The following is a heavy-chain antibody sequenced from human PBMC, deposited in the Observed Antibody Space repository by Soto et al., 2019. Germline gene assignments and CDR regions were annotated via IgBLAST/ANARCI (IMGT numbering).Heavy chain of an antibody. J-gene: IGHJ6*02. V-gene: IGHV3-30*18. CDR1: GFTFSSYG. D-gene: IGHD3-16*01. Sequence: QVQLVESGGGVVQPGRSLRLSCAASGFTFSSYGMHWVRQAPGKGLEWGAVISYDGSNRDYADSVKGRFTISRDNXKXXLYLPMNSLRAEDTAVSYCAKGGRGADYDHCGMVVWGQGTTVTVSS. CDR3: AKGGRGADYDHCGMVV. CDR2: ISYDGSNR.